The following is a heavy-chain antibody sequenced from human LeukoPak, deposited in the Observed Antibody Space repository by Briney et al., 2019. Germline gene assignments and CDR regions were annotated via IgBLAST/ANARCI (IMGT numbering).Heavy chain of an antibody. Sequence: KASETLSLTCTVSGGSFSNYYWSWIRQPPGKGLEWIGYIYYSGSTNYNPSLKSRVTISVDTSKNQFSLKLSSVTAADTAVYYCARDLGSYYDFWSGYMDHWGQGTLVTASS. CDR3: ARDLGSYYDFWSGYMDH. CDR2: IYYSGST. V-gene: IGHV4-59*01. CDR1: GGSFSNYY. J-gene: IGHJ4*02. D-gene: IGHD3-3*01.